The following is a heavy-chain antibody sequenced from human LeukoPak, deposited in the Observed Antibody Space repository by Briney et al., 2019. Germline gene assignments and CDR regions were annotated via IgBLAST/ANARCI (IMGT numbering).Heavy chain of an antibody. CDR2: IYYSGST. CDR3: ARTIFGVVSWFDP. V-gene: IGHV4-39*01. D-gene: IGHD3-3*01. J-gene: IGHJ5*02. Sequence: SETLSLTCTVSGGSISSSSYYWGWIRQPPGKGLEWIGSIYYSGSTYYNPSLKSRVTISVDTSKNQFSLKLSSVTAADTAVYYCARTIFGVVSWFDPWGQGTLVTVSS. CDR1: GGSISSSSYY.